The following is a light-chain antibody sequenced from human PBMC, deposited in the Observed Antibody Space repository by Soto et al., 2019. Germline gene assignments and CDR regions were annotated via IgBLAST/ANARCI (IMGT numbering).Light chain of an antibody. V-gene: IGLV2-23*01. J-gene: IGLJ1*01. Sequence: QSALTQPASVPGSPGQSITISCTGTSSDVGSYNLVSWYQQHPGKAPKLMICEGSKRPSGVSNRFSGSKSGHTASLTISGLQAEDEADYYCCSYAGSSTFIFGTGTKVTVL. CDR3: CSYAGSSTFI. CDR2: EGS. CDR1: SSDVGSYNL.